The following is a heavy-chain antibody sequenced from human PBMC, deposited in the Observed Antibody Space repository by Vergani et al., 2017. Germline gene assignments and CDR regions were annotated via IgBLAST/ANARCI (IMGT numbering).Heavy chain of an antibody. CDR2: ISSSSSYI. Sequence: EVDLVESGGGLVKPGGSLRLSCAASGFTFSSYSMNWVRQAPGKGLEWVSSISSSSSYIYYADSVKGRFTISRDNAKNSLYLQMNSLRAEDTAVYYCARGSNMLTGPYYYYGMDVWGQGTTVTVSS. J-gene: IGHJ6*02. CDR3: ARGSNMLTGPYYYYGMDV. V-gene: IGHV3-21*01. D-gene: IGHD3-9*01. CDR1: GFTFSSYS.